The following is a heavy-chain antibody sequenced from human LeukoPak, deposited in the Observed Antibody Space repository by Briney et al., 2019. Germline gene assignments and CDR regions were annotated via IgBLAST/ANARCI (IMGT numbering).Heavy chain of an antibody. CDR3: ARIGPSSWYDYYYYMDV. CDR1: GYTFTIYD. CDR2: MNPNSGNT. V-gene: IGHV1-8*01. J-gene: IGHJ6*03. Sequence: ASVKVSFKASGYTFTIYDNNWVRQATGQGLEWMGWMNPNSGNTGYAQKFQGRVTMTRNTSISTAYMELSSLRSEDTAVYYCARIGPSSWYDYYYYMDVWGKGTTVTVSS. D-gene: IGHD6-13*01.